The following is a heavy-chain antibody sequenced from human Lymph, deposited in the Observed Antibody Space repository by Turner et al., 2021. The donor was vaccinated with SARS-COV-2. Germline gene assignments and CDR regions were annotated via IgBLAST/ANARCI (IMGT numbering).Heavy chain of an antibody. D-gene: IGHD3-3*01. CDR1: GYTFTGYY. Sequence: QVQLVQSGAEVTKPGASVKVSCKASGYTFTGYYMHWVRQAHGQGLEWMGWINPNSGGTNYAQKFQGRVTMTRDTSISTAYMELSRLRSDDTAVYYCARDVERYNDFWSGYSGGYGLDVWGQGTTVTVSS. CDR3: ARDVERYNDFWSGYSGGYGLDV. J-gene: IGHJ6*02. CDR2: INPNSGGT. V-gene: IGHV1-2*02.